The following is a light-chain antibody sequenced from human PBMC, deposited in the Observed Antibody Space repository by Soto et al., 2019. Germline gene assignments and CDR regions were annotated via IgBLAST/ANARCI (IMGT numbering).Light chain of an antibody. V-gene: IGKV3-11*01. CDR3: QQRSNWPTLT. J-gene: IGKJ4*01. Sequence: IVLTQSPAKLSFCPGERATLSCSASQSVSSYLAWYQQKPGQATRLLIYDASNRATGIQARFSGSGSGTDFTLNISSLEPEDFAVYYCQQRSNWPTLTFGGGNK. CDR2: DAS. CDR1: QSVSSY.